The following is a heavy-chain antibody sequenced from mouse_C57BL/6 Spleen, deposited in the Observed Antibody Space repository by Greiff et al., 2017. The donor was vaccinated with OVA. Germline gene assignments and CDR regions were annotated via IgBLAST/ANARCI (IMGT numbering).Heavy chain of an antibody. Sequence: QVQLQQPGAELVKPGASVKMSCKASGYTFTSYWITWVKQRPGQGLEWIGDIYPGSGSTNYNEKFKSKATLTVDTSASTAYMQLSSLTSENSAVYYWAIYYGNYFDYWGQGTTLTVSA. CDR3: AIYYGNYFDY. D-gene: IGHD2-1*01. V-gene: IGHV1-55*01. J-gene: IGHJ2*01. CDR1: GYTFTSYW. CDR2: IYPGSGST.